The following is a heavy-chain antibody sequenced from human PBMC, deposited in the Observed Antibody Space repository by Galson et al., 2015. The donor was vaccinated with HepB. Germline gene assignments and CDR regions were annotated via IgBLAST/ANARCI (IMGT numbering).Heavy chain of an antibody. CDR3: ATVQESELRFDY. J-gene: IGHJ4*02. CDR2: FDPEDGET. D-gene: IGHD1-26*01. Sequence: SVKVSCKVSGYTLTELSMHWVRQAPGKGLEWMGGFDPEDGETIYAQKFQGRVTMTEDTSTDTAYMELSSLRSEDTAVYYCATVQESELRFDYWGQGTLVTVSS. CDR1: GYTLTELS. V-gene: IGHV1-24*01.